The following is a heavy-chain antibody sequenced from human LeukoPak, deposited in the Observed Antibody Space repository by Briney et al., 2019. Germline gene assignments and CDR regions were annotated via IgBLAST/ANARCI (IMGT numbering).Heavy chain of an antibody. V-gene: IGHV4-34*01. CDR3: AVRTGYRPIAVAGRFAFDI. CDR2: INHSGST. D-gene: IGHD6-19*01. CDR1: GGSFSGYY. J-gene: IGHJ3*02. Sequence: SETLSLTCAVYGGSFSGYYWSWIRQPPGKGLGWIGEINHSGSTNYNPSLKSRVTISVDTSKNQFSLKLSSVTAADTAVYYCAVRTGYRPIAVAGRFAFDIWGQGTMVTVSS.